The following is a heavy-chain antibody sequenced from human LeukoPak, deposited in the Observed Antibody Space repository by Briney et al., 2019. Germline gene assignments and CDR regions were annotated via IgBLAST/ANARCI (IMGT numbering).Heavy chain of an antibody. CDR2: INPNSGGT. Sequence: ASVKVSCKASGYTFTGYYIHWVRQAPGQGLEWMGWINPNSGGTNYAQKFLGRVTMTRDTSISTAYMALSSLRSDDTAVYYCARTPYSESYYGRGMSEDPWGQGTLVTVSS. CDR1: GYTFTGYY. J-gene: IGHJ5*02. CDR3: ARTPYSESYYGRGMSEDP. V-gene: IGHV1-2*02. D-gene: IGHD1-26*01.